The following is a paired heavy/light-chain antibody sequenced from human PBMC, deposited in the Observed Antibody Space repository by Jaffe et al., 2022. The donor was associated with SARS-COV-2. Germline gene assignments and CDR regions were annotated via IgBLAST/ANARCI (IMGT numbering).Light chain of an antibody. CDR2: EGS. Sequence: QSALTQPASVSGSPGQSITISCTGTSSDVGNYNFVSWYQHHPGKVPKLMIYEGSKRPSGISNRFSGSKSGNTASLTISGLQAEDEADYYCCLYAGSSVVFGGGTKLTV. V-gene: IGLV2-23*01. CDR3: CLYAGSSVV. J-gene: IGLJ2*01. CDR1: SSDVGNYNF.
Heavy chain of an antibody. CDR3: ARVDWGHAFDV. V-gene: IGHV3-30*09. J-gene: IGHJ3*01. D-gene: IGHD3-16*01. CDR2: ISYDGSNK. Sequence: QVQLVESGGGVVQPGRSLRLSCAASGFTFNSYAMLWVRQAPGKGLEWVALISYDGSNKYYADSVQGRFAISRDNSKNTLYLQMSSLRTEDTSIYYCARVDWGHAFDVWGQGTVVTISS. CDR1: GFTFNSYA.